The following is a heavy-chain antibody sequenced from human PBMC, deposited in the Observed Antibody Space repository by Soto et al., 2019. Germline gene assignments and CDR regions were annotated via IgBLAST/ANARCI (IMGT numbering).Heavy chain of an antibody. V-gene: IGHV3-23*01. D-gene: IGHD2-15*01. Sequence: EVQLLESGGGLVQPGGSLRLSCVASGFTFTSYAMTWVRQLPGKGLEWVSSVTNTGGITHYANSVKGRFTISGDNSKNTVYLQMNSLRAEDTAIYYCAKIYRSCTYSNCYSRSPPDSWGQGTLVTVSA. CDR2: VTNTGGIT. CDR1: GFTFTSYA. CDR3: AKIYRSCTYSNCYSRSPPDS. J-gene: IGHJ5*01.